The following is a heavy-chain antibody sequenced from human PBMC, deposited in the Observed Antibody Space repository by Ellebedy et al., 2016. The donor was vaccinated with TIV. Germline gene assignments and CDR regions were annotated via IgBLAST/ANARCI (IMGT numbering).Heavy chain of an antibody. CDR3: AGFLIAVAGTTYYYGMDV. V-gene: IGHV1-24*01. CDR1: GFSFTGYY. D-gene: IGHD6-19*01. J-gene: IGHJ6*02. Sequence: AASVKVSCKASGFSFTGYYIHWVRQAPGKGLEWMGGFDPEDGETIYAQKFQGRVTMTEDTSTDSAYMELRSLRSEDTAVYYCAGFLIAVAGTTYYYGMDVWGQGTTVTVSS. CDR2: FDPEDGET.